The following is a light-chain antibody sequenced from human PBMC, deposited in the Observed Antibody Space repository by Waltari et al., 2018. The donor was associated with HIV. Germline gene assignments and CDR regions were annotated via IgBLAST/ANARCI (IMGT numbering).Light chain of an antibody. J-gene: IGKJ1*01. Sequence: EIVMTQSPLSLPVSPGEPASISCRSSQSLLHSNGYHNLDWYLQKPGQSPQLLIYLVSNRASGVPDRFSGGGSGTDFTLKISRVEAEDVGVYYCMQSLQTPLTFGQGTKVEIK. CDR2: LVS. CDR1: QSLLHSNGYHN. CDR3: MQSLQTPLT. V-gene: IGKV2-28*01.